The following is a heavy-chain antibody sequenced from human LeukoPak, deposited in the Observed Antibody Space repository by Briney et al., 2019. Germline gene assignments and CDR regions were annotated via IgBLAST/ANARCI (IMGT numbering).Heavy chain of an antibody. D-gene: IGHD6-13*01. CDR3: ARVPQGSSWPYYFDY. J-gene: IGHJ4*02. Sequence: SVKVSCKAFGYGFTGYYMHWVRQAPGQGLEWVGRIVPILGTANYAQNFQGRVTTTADRSTTTAYMELSSLRSEDTAVYYCARVPQGSSWPYYFDYWGQGTLVTVSS. CDR2: IVPILGTA. CDR1: GYGFTGYY. V-gene: IGHV1-69*08.